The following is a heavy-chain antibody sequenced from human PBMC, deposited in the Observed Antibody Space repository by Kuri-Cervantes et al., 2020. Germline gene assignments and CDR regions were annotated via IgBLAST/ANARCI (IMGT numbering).Heavy chain of an antibody. J-gene: IGHJ3*02. CDR2: ISSSSSYI. CDR1: GFTFSSYS. V-gene: IGHV3-21*01. Sequence: GESLKISCAASGFTFSSYSMNWVRQAPGKGLEWVSSISSSSSYIYYADSAKGRFTISRDNAKNSLYLQMNSLRAEDTAVYYCARDGIYSGYDFDAFDIWGQGTMVTVSS. D-gene: IGHD5-12*01. CDR3: ARDGIYSGYDFDAFDI.